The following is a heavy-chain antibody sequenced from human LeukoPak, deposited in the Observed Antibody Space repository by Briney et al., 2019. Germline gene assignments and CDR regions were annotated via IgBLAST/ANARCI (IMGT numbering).Heavy chain of an antibody. V-gene: IGHV1-69*05. D-gene: IGHD5-24*01. CDR2: SIPIFGTA. J-gene: IGHJ4*02. Sequence: SVKVSCTASGGTFSSYGISWVRQAPGQGLEWRGASIPIFGTANYAQKFQGRVTITTDESTSTAYMELSSLRSEDTAVYYCATPDVEMATKRGYDFDYWGQGTLVTVSS. CDR1: GGTFSSYG. CDR3: ATPDVEMATKRGYDFDY.